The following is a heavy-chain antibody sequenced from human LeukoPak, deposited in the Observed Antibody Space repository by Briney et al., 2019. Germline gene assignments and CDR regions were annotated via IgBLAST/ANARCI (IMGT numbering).Heavy chain of an antibody. Sequence: GGSLRLSCAASGFTFSGYTINWVRQAPGKGLEWVSSISSSSYMRYADSVQGRFTGSRDNAKNSVFLQMNSLRAEDTAVYYCARDRGMVAFDYWGEGILVTVCS. J-gene: IGHJ4*02. D-gene: IGHD2-15*01. V-gene: IGHV3-21*01. CDR2: ISSSSYM. CDR1: GFTFSGYT. CDR3: ARDRGMVAFDY.